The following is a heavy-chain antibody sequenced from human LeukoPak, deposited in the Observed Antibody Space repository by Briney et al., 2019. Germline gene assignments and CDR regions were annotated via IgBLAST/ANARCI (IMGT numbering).Heavy chain of an antibody. CDR2: ISYDGSNK. D-gene: IGHD1-26*01. J-gene: IGHJ3*02. V-gene: IGHV3-30*18. CDR3: AKEHRVGAFDI. CDR1: GFTFSSYG. Sequence: GGSLRLSCAASGFTFSSYGMHWVRQAPGKGLEWVAVISYDGSNKYYADSVKGRFTISRDNSKNTLYLQMNSLRAEDTAVYYCAKEHRVGAFDIWGQGTMVTVSS.